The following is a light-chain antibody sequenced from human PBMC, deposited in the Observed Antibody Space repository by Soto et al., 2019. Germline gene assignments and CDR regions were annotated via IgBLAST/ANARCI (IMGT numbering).Light chain of an antibody. CDR3: CSYAGSYSVV. CDR2: EFS. V-gene: IGLV2-11*01. J-gene: IGLJ2*01. CDR1: SSDVGGYNY. Sequence: QSVLTQPRSVSGSPGQSVTISCTGTSSDVGGYNYVSWYQQHPGKAPKLMIYEFSKRPSGVPDSFSGSKSGNTASLTISGLQAEDEADYYCCSYAGSYSVVFGGGTKLTVL.